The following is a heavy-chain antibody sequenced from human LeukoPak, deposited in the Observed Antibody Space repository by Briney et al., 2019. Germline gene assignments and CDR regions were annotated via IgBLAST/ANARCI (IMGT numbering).Heavy chain of an antibody. V-gene: IGHV1-18*01. D-gene: IGHD3-22*01. Sequence: ASVKVSCKASGYTFTSYGISWVRQAPGQGLEWMGWISAYNGDTNYAQKLQGRVTMTTDTSTSTAYMEPRSLRSDDTAVYYCARDSGSASGYYIEYFQHWGQGTLVTVSS. CDR3: ARDSGSASGYYIEYFQH. J-gene: IGHJ1*01. CDR2: ISAYNGDT. CDR1: GYTFTSYG.